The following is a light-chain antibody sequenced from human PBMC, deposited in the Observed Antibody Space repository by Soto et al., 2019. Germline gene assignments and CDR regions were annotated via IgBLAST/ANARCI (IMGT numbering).Light chain of an antibody. V-gene: IGKV4-1*01. J-gene: IGKJ1*01. CDR1: QSVLYSSNHQNY. CDR2: WAS. CDR3: KQYGRT. Sequence: IVVTHSPDSLAVSLVGMPTINFNSIQSVLYSSNHQNYLAWYQQKPGQPPQLLIYWASTRESGVPDRFSGSGSGTDFTLTISSLQAEDVAVYYCKQYGRTFGQGTKVDIK.